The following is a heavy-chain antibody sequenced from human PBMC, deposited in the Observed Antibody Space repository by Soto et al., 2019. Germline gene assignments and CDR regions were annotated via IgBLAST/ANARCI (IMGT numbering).Heavy chain of an antibody. CDR1: GFTFSSYA. D-gene: IGHD7-27*01. J-gene: IGHJ4*02. CDR2: ISGSDDST. CDR3: ARDPSTGVHLDY. V-gene: IGHV3-23*01. Sequence: GGSLRLSCAASGFTFSSYAMSWVRQAPGKGLEWVSVISGSDDSTYYADSVKGRFTISRDNSKNTLYVQMNSLRAEDTAVYYCARDPSTGVHLDYWGQGTLVTVSS.